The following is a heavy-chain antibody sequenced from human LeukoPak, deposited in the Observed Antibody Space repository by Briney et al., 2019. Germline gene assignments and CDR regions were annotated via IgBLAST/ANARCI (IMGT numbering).Heavy chain of an antibody. J-gene: IGHJ4*02. CDR3: ARVRRWELPFFDY. Sequence: PSQTLSLTCTVSGGSISSGGYYWRWIRQHPGKGLEWIGYIYYSGSTYYNPSLKSRVTISVDTSKNQFSLKLSSVTAADMAVYYCARVRRWELPFFDYWGQGTLVTVSS. CDR2: IYYSGST. CDR1: GGSISSGGYY. D-gene: IGHD1-26*01. V-gene: IGHV4-31*03.